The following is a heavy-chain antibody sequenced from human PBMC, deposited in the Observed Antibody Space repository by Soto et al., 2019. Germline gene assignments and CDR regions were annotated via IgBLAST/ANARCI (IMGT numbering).Heavy chain of an antibody. CDR2: IKSETDGGTT. V-gene: IGHV3-15*01. CDR3: SADGWLQMWFQDY. CDR1: GIAFSKAW. J-gene: IGHJ4*02. Sequence: PGESLRLSCAASGIAFSKAWMSWVRQAPGKGLEWVGRIKSETDGGTTDYAAPVKGRFSISRDDSKNTLYLQMNSLKNEDTAVYYCSADGWLQMWFQDYWGQGTLVTVSS. D-gene: IGHD5-18*01.